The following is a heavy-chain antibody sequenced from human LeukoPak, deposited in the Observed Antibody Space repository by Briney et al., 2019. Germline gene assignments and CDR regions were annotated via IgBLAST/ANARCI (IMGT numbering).Heavy chain of an antibody. CDR1: GFSFSNYG. CDR2: ISRSGDST. CDR3: GRILPDGDDDHYRVERQH. Sequence: GGSLRLSCAASGFSFSNYGMNWVRQAPGKGLEWVSAISRSGDSTYYAASVKGRFTISRDNSENTLFLQMNSLRADDTAVYFCGRILPDGDDDHYRVERQHWGEGALVTVSS. D-gene: IGHD3-10*01. J-gene: IGHJ1*01. V-gene: IGHV3-23*01.